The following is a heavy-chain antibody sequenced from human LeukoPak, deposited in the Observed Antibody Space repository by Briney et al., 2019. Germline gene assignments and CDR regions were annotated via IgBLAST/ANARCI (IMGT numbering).Heavy chain of an antibody. V-gene: IGHV1-3*01. J-gene: IGHJ3*01. CDR2: INAGNDDT. D-gene: IGHD2-2*01. Sequence: PGASGNVSCKASESIFKTYAVHWVRQAPGQGLEWMGWINAGNDDTRSSKRLQGRVSITRDTSANIAYMELNGLRSEDTAVYYCATESTTVYDAFHFWGQGTMVLVSS. CDR1: ESIFKTYA. CDR3: ATESTTVYDAFHF.